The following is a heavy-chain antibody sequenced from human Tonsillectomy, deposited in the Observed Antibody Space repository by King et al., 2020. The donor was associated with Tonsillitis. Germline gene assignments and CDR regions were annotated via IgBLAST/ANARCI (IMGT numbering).Heavy chain of an antibody. J-gene: IGHJ4*02. CDR1: GFTFSNYW. CDR3: ARDGWSGSYPLDY. CDR2: IKSDGSMS. D-gene: IGHD1-26*01. V-gene: IGHV3-74*01. Sequence: VQLVESGGGLVQPGGSLRLSCAASGFTFSNYWMHWVRQAPGEGLVWVSRIKSDGSMSTYADSVEGRFTISRDNARDTLYLQMNSLRVEDTAVYFCARDGWSGSYPLDYWGQGTLVTVSS.